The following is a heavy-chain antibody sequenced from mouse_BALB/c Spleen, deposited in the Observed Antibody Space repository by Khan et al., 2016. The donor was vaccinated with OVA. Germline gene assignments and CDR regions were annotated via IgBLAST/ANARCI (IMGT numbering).Heavy chain of an antibody. Sequence: EVELVEPGGGLVQPGGSRKLSCAASGFTFIDYGMAWVRQTPGKGPEWIAFISSVAYSIYYADTVTGRLTISRENAKNTLYLEMSSLRSDDTAMYYCARGGFAYWGQGTLVTVSA. CDR2: ISSVAYSI. V-gene: IGHV5-15*02. CDR1: GFTFIDYG. J-gene: IGHJ3*01. CDR3: ARGGFAY.